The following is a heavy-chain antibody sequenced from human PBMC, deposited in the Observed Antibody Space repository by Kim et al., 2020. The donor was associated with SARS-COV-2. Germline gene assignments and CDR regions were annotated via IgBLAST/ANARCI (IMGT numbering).Heavy chain of an antibody. D-gene: IGHD5-18*01. Sequence: QKFQGRVTMTRDTSTSTVYMELSSLRSEDTAVYYCASQGVQLWHHDAFDIWGQGTMVTVSS. CDR3: ASQGVQLWHHDAFDI. V-gene: IGHV1-46*01. J-gene: IGHJ3*02.